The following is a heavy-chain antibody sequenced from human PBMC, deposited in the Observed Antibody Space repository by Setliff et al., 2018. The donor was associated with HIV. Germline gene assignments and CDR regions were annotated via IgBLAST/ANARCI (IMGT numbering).Heavy chain of an antibody. J-gene: IGHJ4*01. Sequence: SETLSLTCGVSGYSISSDYCWGWIRQPPGKGLEWIGNMCHGGNNNYYNPSLKSRVTVTRDTSINTVYMELSSLKSDDTAVYYCARDPGDYDRKFDHWGQGALVTVSS. CDR2: MCHGGNNN. CDR1: GYSISSDYC. D-gene: IGHD3-22*01. CDR3: ARDPGDYDRKFDH. V-gene: IGHV4-38-2*02.